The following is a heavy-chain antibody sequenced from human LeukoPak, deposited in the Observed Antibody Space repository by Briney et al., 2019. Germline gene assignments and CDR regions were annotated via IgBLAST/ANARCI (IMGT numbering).Heavy chain of an antibody. J-gene: IGHJ4*02. CDR1: GFTFGGYW. CDR2: INQDGTKK. V-gene: IGHV3-7*03. CDR3: ARSYSSSWYGDFDY. Sequence: GGSLRLSCGGSGFTFGGYWMTWVRQVPGKGLEWVANINQDGTKKYYVDSVTGRFTISRDNSKNTLYLQMNSLRAEDTAVYYCARSYSSSWYGDFDYWGQGTLVTVSS. D-gene: IGHD6-13*01.